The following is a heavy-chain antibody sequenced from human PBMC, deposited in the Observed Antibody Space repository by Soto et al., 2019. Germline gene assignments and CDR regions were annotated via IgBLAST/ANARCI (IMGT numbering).Heavy chain of an antibody. CDR3: AREVVVVAANSVNWFDP. Sequence: QVQLVQSGAEVKKPGSSVKVSCKASGGTFSSYAISWVRQAPGQGLEWMGGIIPIFGTANYAQKFQGRVTITADESTSTAYMELSSLRSEDTAVYYCAREVVVVAANSVNWFDPWGQGTLVTVSS. V-gene: IGHV1-69*01. CDR1: GGTFSSYA. D-gene: IGHD2-15*01. J-gene: IGHJ5*02. CDR2: IIPIFGTA.